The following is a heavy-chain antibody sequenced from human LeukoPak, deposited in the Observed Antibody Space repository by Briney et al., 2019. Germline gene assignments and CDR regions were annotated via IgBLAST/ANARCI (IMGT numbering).Heavy chain of an antibody. J-gene: IGHJ5*02. CDR1: GFTFSSYA. CDR3: AKGQSAMIVVVNWFDP. CDR2: ISGSGGST. D-gene: IGHD3-22*01. V-gene: IGHV3-23*01. Sequence: GGSLRLSCAASGFTFSSYAMSWVRQAPGKGLEWVSAISGSGGSTYYADSVKGRFTISRDNSKNTLYLQMNSLRAEDTAVYYCAKGQSAMIVVVNWFDPWGQGTLVTVSS.